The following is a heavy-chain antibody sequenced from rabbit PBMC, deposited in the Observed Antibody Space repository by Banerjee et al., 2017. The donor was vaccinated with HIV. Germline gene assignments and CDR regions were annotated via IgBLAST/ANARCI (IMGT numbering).Heavy chain of an antibody. Sequence: QEQLEESGGGLVKPEGSLTLTCTASGFDLSSYWICWVRQAPGKGLEWIGCIGTGSGSTYYASWAKGRFTLSKSSSTTVTLQMTSLTAADTATYFCAREGYYSVDYVGDAYAHGMDLWGPGTLVTVS. CDR1: GFDLSSYW. J-gene: IGHJ6*01. CDR3: AREGYYSVDYVGDAYAHGMDL. V-gene: IGHV1S45*01. CDR2: IGTGSGST. D-gene: IGHD6-1*01.